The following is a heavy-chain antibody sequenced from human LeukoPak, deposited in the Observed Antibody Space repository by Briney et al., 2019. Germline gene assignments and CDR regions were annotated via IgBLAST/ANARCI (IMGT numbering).Heavy chain of an antibody. Sequence: SGPTLVNPTQTLTLTCTFSGFSLSTSGVGVGWIRQPPGKALEWLSLIYWDDDKRYSPSLKSRLTITKDTSKNQVVLTMTNMDPVDTATYYCAHRGRILTGYYYDAFDIWGQGTMVTVSS. D-gene: IGHD3-9*01. CDR3: AHRGRILTGYYYDAFDI. CDR1: GFSLSTSGVG. J-gene: IGHJ3*02. CDR2: IYWDDDK. V-gene: IGHV2-5*02.